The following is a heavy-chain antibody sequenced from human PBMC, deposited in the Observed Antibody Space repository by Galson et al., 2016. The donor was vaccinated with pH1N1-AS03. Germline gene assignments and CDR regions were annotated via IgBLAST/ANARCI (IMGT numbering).Heavy chain of an antibody. CDR3: AREPWGSTQGEY. CDR1: GFSFSASW. V-gene: IGHV3-7*03. D-gene: IGHD3-16*01. CDR2: IRQDGSEK. Sequence: SLRLSCAASGFSFSASWMSWVRQAPGKGLEWVANIRQDGSEKYYVDSVEGRFTISRDNAKNSLYLQMNSLRVEDTAVYYCAREPWGSTQGEYWGKGTLVTVSS. J-gene: IGHJ4*02.